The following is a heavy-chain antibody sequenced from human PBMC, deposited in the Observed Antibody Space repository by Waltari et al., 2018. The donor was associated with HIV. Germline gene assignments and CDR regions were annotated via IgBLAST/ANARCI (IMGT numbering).Heavy chain of an antibody. J-gene: IGHJ5*02. CDR2: INHSGST. CDR1: GGSFSGYY. V-gene: IGHV4-34*01. Sequence: QVQLQQWGAGLWKPSETLSLTCAVYGGSFSGYYWSWLSQPPGKGLEWIGEINHSGSTNYNPSLKSRVTISVDTSKNQFSLKLSSVTAADTAVYYCARGRNDVLLWIRNWFDPWGQGTLVTVSS. CDR3: ARGRNDVLLWIRNWFDP. D-gene: IGHD3-10*01.